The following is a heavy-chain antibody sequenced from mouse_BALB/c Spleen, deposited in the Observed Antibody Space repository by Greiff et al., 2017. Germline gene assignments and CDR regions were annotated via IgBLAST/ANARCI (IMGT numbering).Heavy chain of an antibody. CDR3: VRGATIAMDY. J-gene: IGHJ4*01. V-gene: IGHV2-9-2*01. D-gene: IGHD2-1*01. CDR2: IWTGGGT. CDR1: GFSLTSYD. Sequence: VQLKESGPGLVAPSQSLSITCTVSGFSLTSYDISWIRQPPGKGLEWLGVIWTGGGTNYNSAFMSRLSISKDNSKSQVFLKMNSLQTDDTAIYYCVRGATIAMDYWGQGTSVTVSS.